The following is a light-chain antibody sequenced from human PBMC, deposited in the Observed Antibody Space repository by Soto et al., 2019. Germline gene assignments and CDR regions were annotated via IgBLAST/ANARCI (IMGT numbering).Light chain of an antibody. Sequence: EIVMTQSPATLSVSPGERVTLSCRASQSVSSNLAWYQQKPGQAPRLLMYGASTRATGIPARFSGSGSGTEFTLTISSLQSEDFAVYYCQQYGSSPPLTFGGGTKVEIK. CDR3: QQYGSSPPLT. CDR1: QSVSSN. V-gene: IGKV3-15*01. CDR2: GAS. J-gene: IGKJ4*01.